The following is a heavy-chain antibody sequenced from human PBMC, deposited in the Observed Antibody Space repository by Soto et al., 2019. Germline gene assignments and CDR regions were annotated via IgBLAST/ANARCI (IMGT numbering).Heavy chain of an antibody. J-gene: IGHJ5*02. CDR1: GGSISSSSYY. Sequence: PSETLSLTCTVSGGSISSSSYYWGWIRQPPGKGLEWIGSIYYSGSTYYNPSLKSRVTISVDTSKNQFSLKLSSVTAADTAVYYCARHIYPQWVTFGGVIVTGFDPWGQGTLVTVSS. D-gene: IGHD3-16*02. CDR2: IYYSGST. CDR3: ARHIYPQWVTFGGVIVTGFDP. V-gene: IGHV4-39*01.